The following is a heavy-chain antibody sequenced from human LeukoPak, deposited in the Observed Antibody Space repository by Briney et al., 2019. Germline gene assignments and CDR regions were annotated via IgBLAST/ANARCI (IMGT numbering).Heavy chain of an antibody. D-gene: IGHD4-17*01. J-gene: IGHJ4*02. CDR2: ISYDGSNK. CDR1: GLTYSSYA. CDR3: AKVYLDDYGDYNPDY. Sequence: GGSLRLSCAASGLTYSSYALHWVRQAPGKGLEWVAVISYDGSNKYYADSVKGRFTISRDNSKNTLYLQMNSLSAKYTAVYYCAKVYLDDYGDYNPDYWGQGTLVTVSS. V-gene: IGHV3-30-3*01.